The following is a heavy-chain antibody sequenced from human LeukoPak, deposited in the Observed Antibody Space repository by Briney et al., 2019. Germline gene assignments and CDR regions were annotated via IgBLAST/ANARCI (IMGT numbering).Heavy chain of an antibody. V-gene: IGHV3-21*01. CDR2: ISSSSSYI. CDR1: GFTFSSYG. D-gene: IGHD3-3*01. Sequence: GGSLRLSCAASGFTFSSYGMNWVRQAPGKGLEWVSSISSSSSYIYYADSVKGRFTISRDNAKNSLYLQMNSLRDEDTAVYYCARGRITIFGVVITKHNWFDPWGQGTLVTVSS. CDR3: ARGRITIFGVVITKHNWFDP. J-gene: IGHJ5*02.